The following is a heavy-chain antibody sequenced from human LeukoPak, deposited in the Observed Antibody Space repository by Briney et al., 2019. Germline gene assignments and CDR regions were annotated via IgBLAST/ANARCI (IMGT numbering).Heavy chain of an antibody. CDR3: AKLPLQDYRGNRFDP. CDR2: ISGSGGST. V-gene: IGHV3-23*01. D-gene: IGHD4-11*01. Sequence: PGGSLRLSCAASGFTFSSYAMSWVRQAPGKGLEWVSAISGSGGSTYYADSVKGRFTISRDNSKNTLYLQMNSLRAEDTAVYYCAKLPLQDYRGNRFDPWGQGTLVTVSS. J-gene: IGHJ5*02. CDR1: GFTFSSYA.